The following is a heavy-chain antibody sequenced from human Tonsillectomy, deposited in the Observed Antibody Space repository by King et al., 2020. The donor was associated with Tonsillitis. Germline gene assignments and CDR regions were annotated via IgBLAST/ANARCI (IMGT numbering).Heavy chain of an antibody. J-gene: IGHJ6*04. D-gene: IGHD2-2*01. CDR3: ARDPRYDYSQYYGLDV. CDR2: IIGSGGT. CDR1: GLTVSSHY. Sequence: VQLVESGGDLVQPGGSLRLSCTASGLTVSSHYMSWVRQAPGKGLEWVSVIIGSGGTYYADSVKGRFTISRDSSKNTLYLQMNSLRAEDTAVYYCARDPRYDYSQYYGLDVWGKGTTVTVSS. V-gene: IGHV3-66*01.